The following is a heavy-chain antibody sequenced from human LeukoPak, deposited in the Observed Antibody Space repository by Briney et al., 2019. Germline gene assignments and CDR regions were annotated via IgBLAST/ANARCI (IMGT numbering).Heavy chain of an antibody. CDR3: ARGRSTNFLDV. J-gene: IGHJ6*02. CDR1: GLTFSSHW. D-gene: IGHD2-2*01. V-gene: IGHV3-74*01. CDR2: ITNDGSST. Sequence: GGSLRLSCAASGLTFSSHWMHWVRKAPGKGLVWVSRITNDGSSTTYADSVKGRFTISRDNAKNTLYLQMNSLRAEDTAVYYCARGRSTNFLDVWGQGTTVTVSS.